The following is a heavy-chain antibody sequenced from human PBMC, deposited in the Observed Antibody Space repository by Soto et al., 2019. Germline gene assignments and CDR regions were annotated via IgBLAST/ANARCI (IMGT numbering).Heavy chain of an antibody. CDR1: GFTFSNYV. CDR2: ISGSGGST. V-gene: IGHV3-23*01. J-gene: IGHJ4*02. CDR3: AKATGSIRKSFDY. D-gene: IGHD3-9*01. Sequence: GGSLRLSWAASGFTFSNYVMSWVRQAPGKGLEWVSTISGSGGSTYYADSVKGRFTISRDNSKKTLYLQMNSLRAEDTAVYYCAKATGSIRKSFDYWGQGTLVTVSS.